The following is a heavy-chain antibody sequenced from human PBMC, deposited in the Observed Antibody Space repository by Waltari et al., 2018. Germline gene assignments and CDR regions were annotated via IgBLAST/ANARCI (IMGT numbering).Heavy chain of an antibody. CDR3: ARDSSIAAQDAFDI. V-gene: IGHV3-20*04. J-gene: IGHJ3*02. CDR2: INGNGGST. CDR1: GFTFADYG. D-gene: IGHD6-6*01. Sequence: EVQLVESGGGVVRPGGSRRLSCAGSGFTFADYGLVWVRHGPGKGLGWVSGINGNGGSTGYADSVKGRFTISRDNAKNSLYLQMNSLRAEDTALYYCARDSSIAAQDAFDIWGQGTMVTVSS.